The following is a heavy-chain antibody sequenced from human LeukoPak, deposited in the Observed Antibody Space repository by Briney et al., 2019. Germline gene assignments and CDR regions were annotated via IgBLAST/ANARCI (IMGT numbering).Heavy chain of an antibody. CDR1: GHTFTGYY. J-gene: IGHJ4*02. Sequence: ASVKVSCKASGHTFTGYYMHWVRQAPGQGLEWMGWINPNSGGTNYAQKFQGRVTMTEDTSTDTAYMELSSLRSEDTAVYYCATVKMRVSSWRRRGYYFDYWGQGTLVTVSS. CDR3: ATVKMRVSSWRRRGYYFDY. CDR2: INPNSGGT. D-gene: IGHD6-13*01. V-gene: IGHV1-2*02.